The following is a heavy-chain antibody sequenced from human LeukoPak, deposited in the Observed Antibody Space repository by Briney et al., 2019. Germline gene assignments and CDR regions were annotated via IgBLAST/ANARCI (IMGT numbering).Heavy chain of an antibody. D-gene: IGHD2-2*01. J-gene: IGHJ4*02. Sequence: GGSLRLSCAASGFTFTIFGFNWVRQAPGKVPEWVSGIYTGGSTYSADSVKGRFTIFRDNSKNTLHLQMHSLRVEDTAVYYCASKLLPAAEQGLAYWGQGTLVTVSS. V-gene: IGHV3-53*01. CDR3: ASKLLPAAEQGLAY. CDR2: IYTGGST. CDR1: GFTFTIFG.